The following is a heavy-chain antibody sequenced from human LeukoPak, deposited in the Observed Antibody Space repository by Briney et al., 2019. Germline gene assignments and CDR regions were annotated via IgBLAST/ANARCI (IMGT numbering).Heavy chain of an antibody. D-gene: IGHD2-2*02. CDR3: AREGSFVVVPAAIPALDY. V-gene: IGHV3-48*01. Sequence: GGSLRLSCAASGFTFSSYSMNWVRQAPGKGLEWVSYISSSSSTIYYADSVKGRFTISRDNAKNSLYLQMNSLRAEDTAVYYCAREGSFVVVPAAIPALDYWGQGTLVTVSS. J-gene: IGHJ4*02. CDR2: ISSSSSTI. CDR1: GFTFSSYS.